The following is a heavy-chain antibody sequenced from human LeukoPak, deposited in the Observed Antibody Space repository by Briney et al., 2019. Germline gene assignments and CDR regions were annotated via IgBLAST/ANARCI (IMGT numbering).Heavy chain of an antibody. V-gene: IGHV3-23*01. D-gene: IGHD3-10*01. CDR2: ISGSGGST. Sequence: GGSLRLSCAASGSTFSRYAMSWVRQAPGKWLEWVSAISGSGGSTYYADSVKGRFTISRDNSKNTLYLQMNSLRAEDTAVYYCAKAYYGSGSYARRLFDYWGQGTLVTVSS. CDR3: AKAYYGSGSYARRLFDY. J-gene: IGHJ4*02. CDR1: GSTFSRYA.